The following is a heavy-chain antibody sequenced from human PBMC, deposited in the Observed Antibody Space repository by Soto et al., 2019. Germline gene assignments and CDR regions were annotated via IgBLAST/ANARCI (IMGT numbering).Heavy chain of an antibody. J-gene: IGHJ6*02. CDR2: INPSGGST. D-gene: IGHD6-13*01. V-gene: IGHV1-46*01. Sequence: ASVKVSCKASGYTFTSYYMHWVRQAPGQGLEWMGIINPSGGSTSYAQKFQGRVTMTRDTSTSTVYMELSSLRSEDTAVYYCARDLSSSSEYYYGMDVWGQGTTVTVSS. CDR3: ARDLSSSSEYYYGMDV. CDR1: GYTFTSYY.